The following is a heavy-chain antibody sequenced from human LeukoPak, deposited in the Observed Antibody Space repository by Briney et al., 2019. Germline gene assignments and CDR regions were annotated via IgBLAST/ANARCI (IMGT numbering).Heavy chain of an antibody. CDR3: AKDFTIFGVVIEYFDY. D-gene: IGHD3-3*01. J-gene: IGHJ4*02. V-gene: IGHV3-23*01. Sequence: GGSLRLSCAASGFTFSSYGMSWVRQAPGKGLEWVSAISGSGGNTYYTDSVKGRFTVYRDNSKNTLYLQMNSLRAEDTAVYYCAKDFTIFGVVIEYFDYWGQGTLVTVSS. CDR2: ISGSGGNT. CDR1: GFTFSSYG.